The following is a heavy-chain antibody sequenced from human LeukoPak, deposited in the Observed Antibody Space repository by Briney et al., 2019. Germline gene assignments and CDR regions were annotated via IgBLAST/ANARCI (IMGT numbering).Heavy chain of an antibody. J-gene: IGHJ3*02. CDR1: GGSISSYY. V-gene: IGHV4-59*01. CDR3: ARSRYNWNDDAFDM. CDR2: IYYSGST. Sequence: QSSETLSLTCTVSGGSISSYYWSWIRQPPGKGLEWIGYIYYSGSTNYNPSLKSRVTISVDTSKNQFSLKLSSVTAADTAVYYCARSRYNWNDDAFDMWGQGTMVTVSS. D-gene: IGHD1-1*01.